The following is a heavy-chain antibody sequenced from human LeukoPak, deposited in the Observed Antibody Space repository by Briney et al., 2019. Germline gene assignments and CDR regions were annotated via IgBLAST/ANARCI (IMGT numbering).Heavy chain of an antibody. Sequence: QTLSLTCTFSGFSLSTSGMCLSWIRQPPGKALEWLARIDWDDDKYYSTSRKTRLTISKDTSKNQGVLTMTNMDPVDTATYYCARIGDYDILTGYYNFDYWGQGTLVTVSS. CDR3: ARIGDYDILTGYYNFDY. V-gene: IGHV2-70*11. CDR1: GFSLSTSGMC. J-gene: IGHJ4*02. D-gene: IGHD3-9*01. CDR2: IDWDDDK.